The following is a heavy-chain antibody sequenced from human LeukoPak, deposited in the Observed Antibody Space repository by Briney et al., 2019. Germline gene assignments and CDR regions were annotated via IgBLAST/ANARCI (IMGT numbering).Heavy chain of an antibody. CDR3: ARDIAVGGFGADY. CDR1: GGSISSGSYY. D-gene: IGHD6-19*01. Sequence: PSETLSLTCTVSGGSISSGSYYWSWIRQPAGKGLEWIGRIYTSGSTNYNPSLKSRVTISVDTSKNGFSLRLSSVTAADTAVYYCARDIAVGGFGADYWGQGTLVTVSS. J-gene: IGHJ4*02. V-gene: IGHV4-61*02. CDR2: IYTSGST.